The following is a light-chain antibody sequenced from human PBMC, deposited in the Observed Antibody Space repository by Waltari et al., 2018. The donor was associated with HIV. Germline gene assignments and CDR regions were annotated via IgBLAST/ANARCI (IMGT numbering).Light chain of an antibody. CDR2: EFS. J-gene: IGLJ3*02. Sequence: HSVLTQPASVSGSPGQSITISCSGPTSDMSSLNFVSWYQQYPGRAPRLIIFEFSSRPSGISDRFSGSKSGDTASLTISALRTEDEADYFCSSYSPRTSVVFGGGTKVTVL. V-gene: IGLV2-14*01. CDR3: SSYSPRTSVV. CDR1: TSDMSSLNF.